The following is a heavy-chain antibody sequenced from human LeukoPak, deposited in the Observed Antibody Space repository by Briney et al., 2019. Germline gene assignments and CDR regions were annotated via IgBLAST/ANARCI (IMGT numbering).Heavy chain of an antibody. Sequence: PGGSLRLSCAASGFTFDNYRMSWVRQAPGKGLERVSTVNADGGNTYYADSVKGRFTISRDNSKRTLILQMNSLRVEDTALYYCTKRVKYGGTWDHFADWGQGTLVTVSS. D-gene: IGHD1-26*01. CDR3: TKRVKYGGTWDHFAD. CDR2: VNADGGNT. V-gene: IGHV3-23*01. CDR1: GFTFDNYR. J-gene: IGHJ4*02.